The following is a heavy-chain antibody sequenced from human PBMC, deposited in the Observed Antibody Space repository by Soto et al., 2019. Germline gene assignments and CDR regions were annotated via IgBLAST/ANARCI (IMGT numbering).Heavy chain of an antibody. Sequence: VESLKISCKCAGYSFTSYWSGLVRQMPGKGLEWMGIIYPGDSDTRYSPSFQGQVTISADKSISTAYLQWSSLKASDTPMYYCARIHCSGGRCYSGGKFEYWGQGTLVTVSS. CDR3: ARIHCSGGRCYSGGKFEY. CDR1: GYSFTSYW. CDR2: IYPGDSDT. V-gene: IGHV5-51*01. D-gene: IGHD2-15*01. J-gene: IGHJ4*02.